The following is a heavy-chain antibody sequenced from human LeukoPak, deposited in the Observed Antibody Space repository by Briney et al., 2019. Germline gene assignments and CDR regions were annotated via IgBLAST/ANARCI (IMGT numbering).Heavy chain of an antibody. D-gene: IGHD1-1*01. CDR3: ARSNWNDGAFDI. Sequence: GGSLRLSCAASGFTFSSYDMHWVRHATGKGLEWVSAIGTAGDTYYPGSVKGRFTISRENAKNSLYLQMNSLRAGDTAVYYCARSNWNDGAFDIWGQGTMVTVSS. V-gene: IGHV3-13*01. J-gene: IGHJ3*02. CDR1: GFTFSSYD. CDR2: IGTAGDT.